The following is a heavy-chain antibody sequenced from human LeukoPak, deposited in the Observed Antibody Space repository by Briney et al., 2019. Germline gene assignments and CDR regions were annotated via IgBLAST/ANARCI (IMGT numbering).Heavy chain of an antibody. CDR3: ASTDYGATGGFDY. Sequence: GEPLKISCKGSGYSFTSYWIGWVRQMPGKGLEWMGIIYPGDSDTRYSPSFQGQVTTSADKSISTAYLQWSSLKASDTAMYYCASTDYGATGGFDYWGQGTLVTVSS. D-gene: IGHD4-17*01. CDR2: IYPGDSDT. CDR1: GYSFTSYW. J-gene: IGHJ4*02. V-gene: IGHV5-51*01.